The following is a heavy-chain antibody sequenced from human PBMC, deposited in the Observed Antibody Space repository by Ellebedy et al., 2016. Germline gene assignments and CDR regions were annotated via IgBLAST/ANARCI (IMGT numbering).Heavy chain of an antibody. J-gene: IGHJ4*02. CDR2: IYPGDSDT. D-gene: IGHD2-15*01. CDR1: GYSFTSYW. CDR3: ARSDCSGGSCIFDY. V-gene: IGHV5-51*01. Sequence: ASVKVSCKGSGYSFTSYWIGWVRQMPGKGLEWMGIIYPGDSDTRYSPSFQGQVTISADKSISTAYLQWSSLKASDTAMYYCARSDCSGGSCIFDYWGQGTLVTVSS.